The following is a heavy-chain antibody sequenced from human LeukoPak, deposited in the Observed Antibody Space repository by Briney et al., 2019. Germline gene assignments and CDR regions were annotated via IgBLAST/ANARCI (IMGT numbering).Heavy chain of an antibody. CDR1: GFTFSRYG. J-gene: IGHJ4*02. Sequence: SLRLSCTASGFTFSRYGMHWVRQAPSKGLEWVAVIWNDGSNKYYADSLKGRFTISRDNSKNTLSLQMNSLRAEDTAVYYCVRYVEMATTTGLDYWGQGTLVTVSS. CDR2: IWNDGSNK. D-gene: IGHD5-24*01. V-gene: IGHV3-33*01. CDR3: VRYVEMATTTGLDY.